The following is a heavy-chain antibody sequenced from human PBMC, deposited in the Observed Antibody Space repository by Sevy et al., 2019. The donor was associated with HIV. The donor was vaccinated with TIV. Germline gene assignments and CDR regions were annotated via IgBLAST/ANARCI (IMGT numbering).Heavy chain of an antibody. CDR1: GFTFSSYA. CDR2: ISGSGGST. V-gene: IGHV3-23*01. Sequence: GGSLRLSCTASGFTFSSYAMSWVRQAPGKGLEWVSAISGSGGSTYYADSVKGRFTISRDNSKNTLYLQMNSLRAEDTAVYYCAKGKYYYDSNFDYWGQGTLVTVSS. CDR3: AKGKYYYDSNFDY. J-gene: IGHJ4*02. D-gene: IGHD3-22*01.